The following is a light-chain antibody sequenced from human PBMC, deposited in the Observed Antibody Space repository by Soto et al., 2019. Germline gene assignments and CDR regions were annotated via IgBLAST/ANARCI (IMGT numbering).Light chain of an antibody. CDR3: QQYNKWPPIT. J-gene: IGKJ5*01. V-gene: IGKV3D-15*01. Sequence: ELVWTQYDATLSVYPEKVALGGCRTSQSVSSYLAWYQQKPGQAPRLLIYDASNRATGIPARFSGSGSGTEFTLTISRLQSEDFAIYYCQQYNKWPPITFGQGTRLEIK. CDR1: QSVSSY. CDR2: DAS.